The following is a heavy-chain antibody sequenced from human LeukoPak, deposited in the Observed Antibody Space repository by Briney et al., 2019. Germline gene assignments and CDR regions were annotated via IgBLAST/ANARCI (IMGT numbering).Heavy chain of an antibody. J-gene: IGHJ4*02. CDR3: ARDGDSSSWYGYDY. D-gene: IGHD6-13*01. CDR1: GYIFTGYY. V-gene: IGHV1-2*02. CDR2: INPNSGGT. Sequence: ASVKVSCKASGYIFTGYYMHWVRQAPGQGLEWMGWINPNSGGTKYAQKFQGRVTMTRDTSTSTAYMELSRLRPDDTAVYYCARDGDSSSWYGYDYWGQGTLVTVSS.